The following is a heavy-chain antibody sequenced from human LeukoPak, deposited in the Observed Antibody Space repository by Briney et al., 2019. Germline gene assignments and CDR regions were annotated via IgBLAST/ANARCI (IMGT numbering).Heavy chain of an antibody. J-gene: IGHJ3*02. V-gene: IGHV3-9*01. Sequence: SGGSLRLSCAASGFTFDDYAMYWVRQAPGKGLEWVSGISWNSGSIGYADSVKGRFTISRDNAKNSLYLQMNSLRAEDTALYYCAKSIFTMKDAFDIWGQGTMVTVSS. D-gene: IGHD3-22*01. CDR1: GFTFDDYA. CDR2: ISWNSGSI. CDR3: AKSIFTMKDAFDI.